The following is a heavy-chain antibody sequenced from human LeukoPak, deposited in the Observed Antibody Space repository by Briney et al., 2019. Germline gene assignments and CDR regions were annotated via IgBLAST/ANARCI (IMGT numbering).Heavy chain of an antibody. J-gene: IGHJ3*02. CDR2: INPNSAGT. V-gene: IGHV1-2*02. CDR3: ARSLRAGITMIVVITSPGAFDI. CDR1: GYTFTGYY. Sequence: GSSVKVSCKASGYTFTGYYLHWVRQAPGQGLEWMGWINPNSAGTNYAQKFQGRAIMTRDTSISTVYMELSGLRSDDTAMYYCARSLRAGITMIVVITSPGAFDIWGQGTMVTVSS. D-gene: IGHD3-22*01.